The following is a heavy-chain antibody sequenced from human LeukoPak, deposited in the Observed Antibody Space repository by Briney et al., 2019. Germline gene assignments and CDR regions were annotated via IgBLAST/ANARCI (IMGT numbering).Heavy chain of an antibody. CDR3: ASVSYDTSLQH. D-gene: IGHD3-22*01. CDR2: IYYSGST. V-gene: IGHV4-31*03. J-gene: IGHJ1*01. Sequence: PSETLSLTCTVSGGSISSGGYYWSWIRQHPGKGLEWIGYIYYSGSTYYNPSLKSRVTISVDTSKNQFSLKLSSVTAADTAIYYRASVSYDTSLQHWGQGTLVTVSS. CDR1: GGSISSGGYY.